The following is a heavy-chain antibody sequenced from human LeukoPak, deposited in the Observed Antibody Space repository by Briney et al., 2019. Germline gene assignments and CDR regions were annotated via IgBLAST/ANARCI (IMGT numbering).Heavy chain of an antibody. Sequence: SVKVSCKASGGTFSSYAISWVRQAPGQGLEWMGGIIPIFGTANYAQKFQGRVTITADESTSTAYMELSSLRSEDTAVYYCARESYYYGSGSYYKIGVDYWGQGTLVTVSS. CDR3: ARESYYYGSGSYYKIGVDY. D-gene: IGHD3-10*01. V-gene: IGHV1-69*13. CDR1: GGTFSSYA. J-gene: IGHJ4*02. CDR2: IIPIFGTA.